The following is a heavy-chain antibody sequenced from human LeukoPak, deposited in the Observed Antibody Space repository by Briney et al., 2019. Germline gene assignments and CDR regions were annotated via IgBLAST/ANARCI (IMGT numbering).Heavy chain of an antibody. CDR1: GGSISSGGYY. J-gene: IGHJ5*02. Sequence: SETLSLTCTVSGGSISSGGYYWSWIRQPPGKGLEWIGYIHYSGNTYYNPSLKIRVTISVDTSKNQFSMKLSSVTAADTAVYSCARVRHHDEGWLDPWGQGTLVTVS. D-gene: IGHD1-14*01. CDR2: IHYSGNT. CDR3: ARVRHHDEGWLDP. V-gene: IGHV4-30-4*01.